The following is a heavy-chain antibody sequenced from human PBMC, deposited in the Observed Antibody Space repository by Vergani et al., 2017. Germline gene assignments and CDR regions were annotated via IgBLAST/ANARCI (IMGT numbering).Heavy chain of an antibody. Sequence: QVQLVQSGAEVKKPGASVKVSCKASGYTFTGYYMHWVRQAPGQGLEWMGCINPNSGGTNYAQKFQGRVTMTRDTSTSTVYMELSSLRSEDTAVYYCARYGLEQPYYFDYWGQGTLVTVSS. V-gene: IGHV1-2*02. D-gene: IGHD1/OR15-1a*01. J-gene: IGHJ4*02. CDR2: INPNSGGT. CDR1: GYTFTGYY. CDR3: ARYGLEQPYYFDY.